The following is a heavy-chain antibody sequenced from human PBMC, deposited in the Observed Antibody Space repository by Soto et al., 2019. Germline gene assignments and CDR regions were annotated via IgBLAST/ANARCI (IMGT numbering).Heavy chain of an antibody. J-gene: IGHJ4*02. V-gene: IGHV5-10-1*01. CDR1: GYSLTSYW. D-gene: IGHD6-13*01. CDR3: ANAHSSSWLGGFDY. Sequence: PGESLKISCKSSGYSLTSYWISWVRQMPGKGLEWMGRIDPSDSYTNYSPSFQGHVTISADKSISTAYLQWSSLKASDTAMYYCANAHSSSWLGGFDYWGQGTLVTVSS. CDR2: IDPSDSYT.